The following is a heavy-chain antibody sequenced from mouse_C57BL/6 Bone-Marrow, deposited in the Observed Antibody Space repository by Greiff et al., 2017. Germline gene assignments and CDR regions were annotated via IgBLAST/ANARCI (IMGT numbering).Heavy chain of an antibody. J-gene: IGHJ3*01. Sequence: EVKLLESGAEFVRPGASVKLSCTASGFNIKDYYMSWVKQRPEQGLEWIGRIDPEDGDTEFAPKFQGKATMTADTASNTAYLQLSSLTSEDTAVYYCTTGYYGSRPVAYWGQGTLVTVSA. V-gene: IGHV14-1*01. CDR1: GFNIKDYY. CDR3: TTGYYGSRPVAY. D-gene: IGHD1-1*01. CDR2: IDPEDGDT.